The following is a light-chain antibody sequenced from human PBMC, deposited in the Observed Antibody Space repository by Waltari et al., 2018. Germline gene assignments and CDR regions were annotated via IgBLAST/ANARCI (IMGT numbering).Light chain of an antibody. CDR2: EGS. J-gene: IGLJ3*02. CDR1: SSDVGPYNL. Sequence: QSALTQPASVSGSPGQSITISCTGTSSDVGPYNLVSWYQEHPGKAPKLIIYEGSKRPSAISNRFSGSKSGNTASLTISGLQAEDEADYYCCSYVSSGTLMFGGGTKLTVL. CDR3: CSYVSSGTLM. V-gene: IGLV2-23*01.